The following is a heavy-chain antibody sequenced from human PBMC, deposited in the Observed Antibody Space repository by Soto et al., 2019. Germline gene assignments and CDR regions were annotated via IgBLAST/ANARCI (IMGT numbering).Heavy chain of an antibody. CDR1: GGSISSGDYY. J-gene: IGHJ4*02. CDR2: IYHSGST. CDR3: ARRGSGWFFDY. V-gene: IGHV4-30-4*01. Sequence: SETLSLTCTVSGGSISSGDYYWSWIRQPPGKGLEWIGYIYHSGSTYYNPSLKSRVTISVDTSKNQFSLKLSSVTAADTAVYYCARRGSGWFFDYWGQGTLVTVPS. D-gene: IGHD6-19*01.